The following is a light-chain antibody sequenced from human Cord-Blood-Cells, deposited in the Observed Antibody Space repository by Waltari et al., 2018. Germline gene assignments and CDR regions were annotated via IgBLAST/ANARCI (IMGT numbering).Light chain of an antibody. Sequence: QSALTQPASVSGSPGQSITISCTGTSSDVGSYNRLPWYQPHPGKAPKLMIYEGNKRPSGVSNHFSGSKSGNTASLTISGLQAEDEADYYCCSYAGSSTFRVFGGGTKLTVL. CDR3: CSYAGSSTFRV. J-gene: IGLJ3*02. CDR1: SSDVGSYNR. CDR2: EGN. V-gene: IGLV2-23*03.